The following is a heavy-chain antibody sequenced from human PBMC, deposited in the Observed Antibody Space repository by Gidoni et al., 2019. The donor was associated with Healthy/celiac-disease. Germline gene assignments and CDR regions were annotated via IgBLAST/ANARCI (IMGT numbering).Heavy chain of an antibody. J-gene: IGHJ3*02. Sequence: EVQLLESGGGLVKPGGSLRLSCAASGFTFSSYAMSWVRQAPGKGLEWVSAISGSGGSTYYADSVKGRFTISRDNSKNTLYLQMNSLRAEDTAVYYCAKDDDDCSSTSCFDAFDIWGQGTMVTVSS. CDR2: ISGSGGST. V-gene: IGHV3-23*01. D-gene: IGHD2-2*01. CDR1: GFTFSSYA. CDR3: AKDDDDCSSTSCFDAFDI.